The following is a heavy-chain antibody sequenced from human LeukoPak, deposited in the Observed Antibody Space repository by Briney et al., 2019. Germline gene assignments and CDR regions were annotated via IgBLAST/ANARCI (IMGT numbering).Heavy chain of an antibody. CDR3: ATKQWLAPPPDS. CDR2: IHKGYGRI. Sequence: GGSLRLSCAASGFNFGDYHMTWIRQRPGKGLEWVSDIHKGYGRIYYAESVEGRFTISRDNAKNSLFLQMSRLGPEDTAVYYCATKQWLAPPPDSWGQGTPVTVSS. J-gene: IGHJ4*02. CDR1: GFNFGDYH. V-gene: IGHV3-11*04. D-gene: IGHD6-19*01.